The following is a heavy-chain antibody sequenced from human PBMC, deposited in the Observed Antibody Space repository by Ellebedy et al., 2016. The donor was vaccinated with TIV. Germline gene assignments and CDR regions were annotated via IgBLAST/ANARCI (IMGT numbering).Heavy chain of an antibody. CDR1: GYTFTSHG. CDR2: TSAYNGNT. J-gene: IGHJ4*02. CDR3: ARGGLGATTLTDY. Sequence: APVKVSCKASGYTFTSHGISWVRQAPGQGLEWMGWTSAYNGNTDFAQKLQGRVTMTTDTSTSTAYMELRSLRSDDTAVYYCARGGLGATTLTDYWGQGTLVTVSS. V-gene: IGHV1-18*04. D-gene: IGHD1-26*01.